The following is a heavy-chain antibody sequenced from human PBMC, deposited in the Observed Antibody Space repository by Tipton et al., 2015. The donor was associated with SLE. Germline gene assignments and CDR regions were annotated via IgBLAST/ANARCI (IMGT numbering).Heavy chain of an antibody. CDR1: GFTFSTSV. CDR3: AKDGASGQWLPDY. D-gene: IGHD6-19*01. V-gene: IGHV3-33*06. Sequence: SLRLSCVASGFTFSTSVMHWVRQAPGKGLEWVAVIWYDGSNKYYADSVKGRFTISRDNSKNTLYLQMTSRRAEDTAVYYCAKDGASGQWLPDYWGQGTLVTVSS. J-gene: IGHJ4*02. CDR2: IWYDGSNK.